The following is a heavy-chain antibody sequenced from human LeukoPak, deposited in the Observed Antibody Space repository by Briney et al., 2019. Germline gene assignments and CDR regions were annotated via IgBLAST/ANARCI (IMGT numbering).Heavy chain of an antibody. Sequence: GGSLRLSCSASGFTFSDSDMHWVRQAPGKGLEWVSTITNTGGSSYYADSVKGRFTISRDNSKNTLYLQMNSLRAEDTAVYYCTKDQKRGYSYGYVFYHYYMDVWGKGTSVTISS. CDR3: TKDQKRGYSYGYVFYHYYMDV. V-gene: IGHV3-64*04. J-gene: IGHJ6*03. D-gene: IGHD5-18*01. CDR2: ITNTGGSS. CDR1: GFTFSDSD.